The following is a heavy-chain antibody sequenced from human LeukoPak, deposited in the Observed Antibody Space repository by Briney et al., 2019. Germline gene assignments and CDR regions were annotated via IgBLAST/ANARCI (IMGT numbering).Heavy chain of an antibody. Sequence: SETLSLTCTVSGGSISGDYYWAWIRQPPGKGLVWIGSVYSSGRNHYNPSLKSRVTISVDTSKNQFSLKLSSVTAADTAVYYCARRSWYSSGLVWGQGTLVTVSS. D-gene: IGHD6-19*01. J-gene: IGHJ4*02. CDR2: VYSSGRN. CDR1: GGSISGDYY. V-gene: IGHV4-39*07. CDR3: ARRSWYSSGLV.